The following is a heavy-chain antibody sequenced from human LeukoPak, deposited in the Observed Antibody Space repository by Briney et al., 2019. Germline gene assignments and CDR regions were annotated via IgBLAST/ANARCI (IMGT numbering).Heavy chain of an antibody. J-gene: IGHJ5*02. CDR1: GYTFTSYG. CDR2: ISAYNGNT. V-gene: IGHV1-18*01. D-gene: IGHD6-6*01. Sequence: ASVKVSCKASGYTFTSYGIIWVRQAPGQGLEWMGWISAYNGNTNYAQKLQGRVTMTTDTSTSTAYMELRSLRSDDTALYYCARDHLMGSSDPYNWFDPWGQGTPVTSFS. CDR3: ARDHLMGSSDPYNWFDP.